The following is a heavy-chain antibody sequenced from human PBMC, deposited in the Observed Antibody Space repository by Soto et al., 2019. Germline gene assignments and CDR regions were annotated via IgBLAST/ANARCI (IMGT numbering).Heavy chain of an antibody. Sequence: GESLKISCKGSGYSFTSSWISWVRQMPGKGLEWMGRIDPSDSYTNYSPSFQGHVTISADNAKNSLYLQMNSLRAEDTALYHCANLGYSSGWHPDGGYYYYGMDVWGQGTTVTVSS. CDR2: IDPSDSYT. CDR1: GYSFTSSW. V-gene: IGHV5-10-1*01. CDR3: ANLGYSSGWHPDGGYYYYGMDV. D-gene: IGHD6-19*01. J-gene: IGHJ6*02.